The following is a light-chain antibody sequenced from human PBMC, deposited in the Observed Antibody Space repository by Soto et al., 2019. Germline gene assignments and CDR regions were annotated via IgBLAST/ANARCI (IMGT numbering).Light chain of an antibody. CDR3: NSYTTSNTRQIV. V-gene: IGLV2-14*01. CDR2: DVS. Sequence: QSALTQPASVSGSPGQSITIPCTGTSSDVGGYNYVSWYQQHPGKAPKFMIYDVSNRPSGVSTRFSGSKSGNTASLTISGLQAEDEADDYCNSYTTSNTRQIVFGTGTKLTVL. J-gene: IGLJ1*01. CDR1: SSDVGGYNY.